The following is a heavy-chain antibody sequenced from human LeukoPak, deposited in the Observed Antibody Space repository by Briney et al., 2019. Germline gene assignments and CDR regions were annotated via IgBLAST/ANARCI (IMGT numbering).Heavy chain of an antibody. V-gene: IGHV4-31*03. D-gene: IGHD3-22*01. Sequence: PSQTLSLTCTVSGGSISSGGYYWRWIRQHPGKGLEWIVYIYYSGSTYYNPSLKSRVTISVDTSKNQFSLKLSSVTAADTAVYYCARNRGASNYYDSSGYYPIWGQGTLVTVSS. CDR3: ARNRGASNYYDSSGYYPI. J-gene: IGHJ4*02. CDR1: GGSISSGGYY. CDR2: IYYSGST.